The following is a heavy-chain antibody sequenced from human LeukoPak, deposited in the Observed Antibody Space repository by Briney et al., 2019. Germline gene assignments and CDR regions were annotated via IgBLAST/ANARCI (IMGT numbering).Heavy chain of an antibody. V-gene: IGHV3-23*01. J-gene: IGHJ4*02. CDR3: AIVMDTAMVTDY. CDR2: ISGSVGST. Sequence: GGSLRLSCAASGFTFDNYAMNWVRQAPGKGLEWVSVISGSVGSTYYADSVKGRYTISRDNSKNTLYLQMNSLRAEDTAVYYCAIVMDTAMVTDYWGQGTLVTVSS. CDR1: GFTFDNYA. D-gene: IGHD5-18*01.